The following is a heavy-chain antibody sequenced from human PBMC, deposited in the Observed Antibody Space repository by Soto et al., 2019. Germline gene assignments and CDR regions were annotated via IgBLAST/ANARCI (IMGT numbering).Heavy chain of an antibody. CDR1: GDTFSKST. CDR3: ARPYDDSSGNFDY. V-gene: IGHV1-69*08. CDR2: FIPMLGTS. D-gene: IGHD3-22*01. J-gene: IGHJ4*02. Sequence: QVQLVQSGAEVKRPGSSVKVSCKASGDTFSKSTFSWVRQVPGQGLEWMGRFIPMLGTSNYAQKFQGRVTITADKSTSTAYMVPSSLTPDDTAVYYCARPYDDSSGNFDYGAQGPLVTVSP.